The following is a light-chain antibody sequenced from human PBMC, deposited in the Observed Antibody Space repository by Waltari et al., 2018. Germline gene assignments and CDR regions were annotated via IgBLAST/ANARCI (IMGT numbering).Light chain of an antibody. CDR2: SNN. Sequence: QSVLTQPPSASGPPGQRVTISCSGSSSNIGSNTVNWYQQLPGTAPKLLIDSNNQRPSGVPDRFAGSKSGTSASRASSGLQSEDEADYYCAAWDDSLNGWVFGGGTKLTVL. V-gene: IGLV1-44*01. CDR1: SSNIGSNT. J-gene: IGLJ3*02. CDR3: AAWDDSLNGWV.